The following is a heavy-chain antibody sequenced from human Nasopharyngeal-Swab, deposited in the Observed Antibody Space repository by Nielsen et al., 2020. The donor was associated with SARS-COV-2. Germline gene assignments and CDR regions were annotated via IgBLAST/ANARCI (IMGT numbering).Heavy chain of an antibody. V-gene: IGHV3-74*01. J-gene: IGHJ4*02. D-gene: IGHD6-19*01. Sequence: GESLKISWAASGCTFSSYLMHWVRQAPGKGLVWVSRINSDGSSTSYADSVKGRFTISRDNAKNTLYLQMNSLRAEDTAVYYCARPGAGKIDYWGQGTLVTVSS. CDR2: INSDGSST. CDR1: GCTFSSYL. CDR3: ARPGAGKIDY.